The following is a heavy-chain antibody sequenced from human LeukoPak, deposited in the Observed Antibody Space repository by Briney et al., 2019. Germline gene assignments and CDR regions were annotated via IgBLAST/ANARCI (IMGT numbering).Heavy chain of an antibody. CDR2: IIPIFGTA. CDR1: GGTFSSYA. D-gene: IGHD6-19*01. V-gene: IGHV1-69*05. CDR3: ARDSSGWTKAYYCMNV. J-gene: IGHJ6*03. Sequence: SVKVSCKASGGTFSSYAISWVRQAPGQGLEWMGGIIPIFGTANYAQKFQGRVTITTDESTSTAYMELSSLRSEDTAVYYCARDSSGWTKAYYCMNVWGKGTTVTVSS.